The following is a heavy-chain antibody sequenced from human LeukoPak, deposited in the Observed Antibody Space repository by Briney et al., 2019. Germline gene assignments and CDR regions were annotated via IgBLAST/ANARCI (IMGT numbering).Heavy chain of an antibody. CDR1: GFTFSSYA. CDR3: AKGGGRYQYYDFWSGPDQASPNFDY. D-gene: IGHD3-3*01. J-gene: IGHJ4*02. V-gene: IGHV3-23*01. Sequence: PGGSLRLSCAASGFTFSSYAMSWVRQAPGKGLEWVSAISGSGGSTYYADSVKGRFTISRDNSKNTLYLQMNSLRAEDTAVYYCAKGGGRYQYYDFWSGPDQASPNFDYWGQGTLVTVSS. CDR2: ISGSGGST.